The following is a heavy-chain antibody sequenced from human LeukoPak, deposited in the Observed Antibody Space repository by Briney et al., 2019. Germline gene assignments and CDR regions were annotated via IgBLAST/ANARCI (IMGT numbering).Heavy chain of an antibody. CDR1: GGSISSYY. CDR2: LYYSGST. CDR3: ARRGYSSGYYYFDY. J-gene: IGHJ4*02. Sequence: SETLSLTCSVSGGSISSYYWSWVRQPPGKGLEWIGYLYYSGSTNYNPSLKSRLTISVDTSKNQFSLKLSSVTAADTAVYYCARRGYSSGYYYFDYWGQGTLVTVSS. D-gene: IGHD6-19*01. V-gene: IGHV4-59*08.